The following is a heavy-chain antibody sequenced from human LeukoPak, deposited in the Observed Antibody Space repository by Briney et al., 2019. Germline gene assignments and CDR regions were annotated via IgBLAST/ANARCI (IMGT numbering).Heavy chain of an antibody. CDR1: GGTFSSYA. V-gene: IGHV1-69*04. CDR3: ARGHWRWLQLDY. J-gene: IGHJ4*02. Sequence: ASVKVSCKASGGTFSSYAISWVRQAPGQGLEWMGRIIPILGIANYAQKFQGRVTITADKSTSTAYMELSSLRSEDTAVYYCARGHWRWLQLDYWGQGTLVTVSS. D-gene: IGHD5-24*01. CDR2: IIPILGIA.